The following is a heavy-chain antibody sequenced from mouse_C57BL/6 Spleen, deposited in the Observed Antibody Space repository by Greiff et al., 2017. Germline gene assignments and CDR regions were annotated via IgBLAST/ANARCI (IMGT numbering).Heavy chain of an antibody. CDR1: GFNIKDDY. J-gene: IGHJ2*01. D-gene: IGHD1-1*01. Sequence: VQLQQSGAELVRPGASVKLSCTASGFNIKDDYMHWVKQRPEQGLEWIGWIDPETGDTEYASKFQGKATITADTSSNTAYLQLSSLTSEDSAVYCGTFPRLTTVEATDYWGQGTTLTVSS. CDR3: TFPRLTTVEATDY. CDR2: IDPETGDT. V-gene: IGHV14-4*01.